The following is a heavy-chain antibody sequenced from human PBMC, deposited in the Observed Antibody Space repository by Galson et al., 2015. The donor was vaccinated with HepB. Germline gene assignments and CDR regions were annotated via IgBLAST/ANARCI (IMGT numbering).Heavy chain of an antibody. Sequence: SLRLSCAASGFTFSSYGMHWVRQAPGKGLEWVAVISYDGSNKYYADSVKGRFTISRDNSKNTLYLQMNSLRAEDTAVYYCAKDHVELPPLITGTMHWGQGTLVTVSS. V-gene: IGHV3-30*18. D-gene: IGHD1-7*01. CDR2: ISYDGSNK. J-gene: IGHJ4*02. CDR3: AKDHVELPPLITGTMH. CDR1: GFTFSSYG.